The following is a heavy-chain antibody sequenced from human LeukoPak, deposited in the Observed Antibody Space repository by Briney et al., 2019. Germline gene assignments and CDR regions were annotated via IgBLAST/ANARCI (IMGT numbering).Heavy chain of an antibody. CDR2: IYHSGST. Sequence: PSETLSLTCAVYGGSFSGYYWSWIRQPPGKGLEWIGSIYHSGSTYYNPSLKSRVTISVDTSKNQFSLKLSSVTAADTAVYYCARGPEASYYDSSGPYYFDYWGQGTLVAVSS. CDR1: GGSFSGYY. CDR3: ARGPEASYYDSSGPYYFDY. V-gene: IGHV4-34*01. D-gene: IGHD3-22*01. J-gene: IGHJ4*02.